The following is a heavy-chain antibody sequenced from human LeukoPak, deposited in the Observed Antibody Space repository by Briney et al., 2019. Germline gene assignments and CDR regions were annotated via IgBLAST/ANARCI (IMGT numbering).Heavy chain of an antibody. V-gene: IGHV3-30-3*01. D-gene: IGHD5-12*01. CDR3: ARVPDIVATPYYFDC. CDR2: LSYDGNTK. CDR1: GFTFSSYA. J-gene: IGHJ4*02. Sequence: GGSLRLSCAASGFTFSSYAMHWVRLAPGKGLEWVAGLSYDGNTKYYADSVKGRFTISRDNSENTLYLQMNSLRAEDTAVYYCARVPDIVATPYYFDCWGQGTLVTVSS.